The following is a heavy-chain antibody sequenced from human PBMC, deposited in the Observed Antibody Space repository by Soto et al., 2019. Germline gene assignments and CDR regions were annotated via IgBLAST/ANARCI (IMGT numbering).Heavy chain of an antibody. V-gene: IGHV4-34*02. J-gene: IGHJ6*02. CDR3: ARGQLVWYGDLTPYHRDMDV. D-gene: IGHD3-10*01. CDR1: GGSFDDFY. CDR2: ISHDGGT. Sequence: QVQLQQWGAGLLRPSETLSLTCAFYGGSFDDFYWSWVRQSPGKGLEWVGEISHDGGTNYSPSLGSRVSISVDTSKNQFSRHLRSVTAADTGLYYCARGQLVWYGDLTPYHRDMDVWGQGTTVTVSS.